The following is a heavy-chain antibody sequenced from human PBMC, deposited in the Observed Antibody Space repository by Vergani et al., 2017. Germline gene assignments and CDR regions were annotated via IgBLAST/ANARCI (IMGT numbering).Heavy chain of an antibody. CDR3: ARGYSSSAYYYYMDV. Sequence: QVQLQQWGAGLLKPSETLSLTCAVYGGSFSGYYWSWIRQPPGKGLEWIGEINHSGSTNYNPSLKSRVTISVETSKNQFSLKLSSVTAADTAVYYCARGYSSSAYYYYMDVWGKGTTVTVSS. V-gene: IGHV4-34*01. CDR1: GGSFSGYY. CDR2: INHSGST. D-gene: IGHD6-6*01. J-gene: IGHJ6*03.